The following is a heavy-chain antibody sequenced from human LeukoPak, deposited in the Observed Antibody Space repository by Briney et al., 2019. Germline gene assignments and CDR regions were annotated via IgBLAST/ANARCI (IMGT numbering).Heavy chain of an antibody. J-gene: IGHJ3*02. CDR2: ISGSSNYI. V-gene: IGHV3-21*01. Sequence: GGSLRFSCAASGFTFSDYTMNWVRLAPGKGLEWVSSISGSSNYIYYADSVKGRFTISRGNAKNSLYLQMNSLRVEDTAVYYCARDESGDNDAFDIWGQGTMVTVSS. CDR1: GFTFSDYT. D-gene: IGHD2-21*01. CDR3: ARDESGDNDAFDI.